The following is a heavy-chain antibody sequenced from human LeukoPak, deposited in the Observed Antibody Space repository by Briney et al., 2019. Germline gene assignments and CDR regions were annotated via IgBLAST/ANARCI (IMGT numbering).Heavy chain of an antibody. V-gene: IGHV4-34*01. CDR1: GGSFSGYY. D-gene: IGHD6-19*01. CDR2: INHSGST. J-gene: IGHJ4*02. Sequence: SETLSLTCAVYGGSFSGYYWSWIRQPPGKGLEWIGEINHSGSTNYNPSLKSRVTISVDTSKNQFSLKLSSVTAADTAVYYCARDSAVAGTDYWGRGTLVTVSS. CDR3: ARDSAVAGTDY.